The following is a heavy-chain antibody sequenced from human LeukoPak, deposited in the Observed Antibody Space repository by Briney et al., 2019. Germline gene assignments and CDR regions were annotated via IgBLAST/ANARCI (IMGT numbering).Heavy chain of an antibody. D-gene: IGHD6-19*01. CDR2: IYYSGST. CDR3: ARAGYSSGWPIPSWHY. CDR1: GGSISSYY. J-gene: IGHJ4*02. V-gene: IGHV4-59*01. Sequence: PSETLSLTCTVSGGSISSYYWSWIRQPPGKGLEWIGYIYYSGSTNYNPSLKSRGTISVDTSKNQFSLKLSSVTAADTAVYYCARAGYSSGWPIPSWHYWGQGPLVTVSS.